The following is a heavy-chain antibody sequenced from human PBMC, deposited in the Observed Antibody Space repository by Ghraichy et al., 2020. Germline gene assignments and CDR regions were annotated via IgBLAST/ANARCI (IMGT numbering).Heavy chain of an antibody. CDR3: ARMQGVRGLYNWFDP. V-gene: IGHV4-59*01. CDR1: GGSISSYH. D-gene: IGHD3-10*01. CDR2: YSGSP. Sequence: SETLSLTCTVSGGSISSYHWSWIRQPPGKGLEWIGYYSGSPKYNPSLNSRVTISVDTSKNHFSLKLSSVTAADTAVYYCARMQGVRGLYNWFDPWGQGTLVTVSS. J-gene: IGHJ5*02.